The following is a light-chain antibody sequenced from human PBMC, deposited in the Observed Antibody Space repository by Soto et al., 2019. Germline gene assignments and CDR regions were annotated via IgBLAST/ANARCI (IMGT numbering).Light chain of an antibody. CDR3: CSYAGSNTLV. Sequence: QSALTQPPSASGSPGQSVTISCTGTKNDIGVYDFVSWYQHHPGKAPRLIIYEVVQRPSGVSNRFSGSKSGNTASLTISGLQAEDEADYYCCSYAGSNTLVFGGGTKLTVL. J-gene: IGLJ2*01. CDR2: EVV. V-gene: IGLV2-23*02. CDR1: KNDIGVYDF.